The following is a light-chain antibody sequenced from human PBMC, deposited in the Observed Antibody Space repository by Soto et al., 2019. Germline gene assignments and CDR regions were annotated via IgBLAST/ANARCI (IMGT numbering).Light chain of an antibody. CDR3: QSYDSSLSGVL. J-gene: IGLJ3*02. CDR2: DNT. Sequence: QSVLTQPPSVSGAPGQRVTISCTGSSSNIGAGYHVHWYQQFPGTAPKLLIYDNTNRPSGVPNRFSGSKSGTSASLAITGLQAGDEADSYCQSYDSSLSGVLFGGGTKVTVL. V-gene: IGLV1-40*01. CDR1: SSNIGAGYH.